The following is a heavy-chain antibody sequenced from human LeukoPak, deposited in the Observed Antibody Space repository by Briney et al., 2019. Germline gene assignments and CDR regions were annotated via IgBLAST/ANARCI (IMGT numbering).Heavy chain of an antibody. Sequence: SETLSLTCAVYGGSFSGYYWSWIRQPPGKGLEWIGEINHSGSTNYNPSLKSRVTISVDTSKNQFSLKPSSVTAADTAVYYCARASSSWYGYYYYYMDAWGKGTTVTVSS. J-gene: IGHJ6*03. CDR1: GGSFSGYY. CDR2: INHSGST. CDR3: ARASSSWYGYYYYYMDA. D-gene: IGHD6-13*01. V-gene: IGHV4-34*01.